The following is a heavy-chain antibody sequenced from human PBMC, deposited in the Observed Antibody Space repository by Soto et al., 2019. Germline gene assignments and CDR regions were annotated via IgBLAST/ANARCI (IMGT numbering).Heavy chain of an antibody. Sequence: EVQLLESGGGLVQPGGSLRLSCAASGFTFNSYAMSWVRQAPGKGLEWVSGITATGGTTYYADSVKGRFTISRDNSKNTLYLQMNSLRAEDTALSYCAKGMVVAAYYFDYWGQGTLVTVSS. V-gene: IGHV3-23*01. CDR3: AKGMVVAAYYFDY. CDR2: ITATGGTT. J-gene: IGHJ4*02. D-gene: IGHD2-15*01. CDR1: GFTFNSYA.